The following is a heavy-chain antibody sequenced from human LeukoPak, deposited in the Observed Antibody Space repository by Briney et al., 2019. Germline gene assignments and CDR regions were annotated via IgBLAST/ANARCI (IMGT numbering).Heavy chain of an antibody. J-gene: IGHJ2*01. CDR3: ARVVAARNWYFDL. CDR1: GYTFTGYY. V-gene: IGHV1-2*06. Sequence: ASVKVSCKASGYTFTGYYMHWVRQAPGQGLEWMGRINPNSGGTNYAQKFQGRVTMTRDTSISTAYMELSRLRSDDTAVYYCARVVAARNWYFDLWGRGTLVTVPS. D-gene: IGHD6-6*01. CDR2: INPNSGGT.